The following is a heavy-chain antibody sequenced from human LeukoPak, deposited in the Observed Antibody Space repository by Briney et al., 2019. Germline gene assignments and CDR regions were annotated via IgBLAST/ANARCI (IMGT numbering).Heavy chain of an antibody. J-gene: IGHJ4*02. Sequence: ASVKVSCKASGYTFTGYYMHWVRQAPGQGLEWMGWINPNSGGINYAQKFRGRVTMTKDTSISTAYMEVSRLRSDDTALYYCARGPDHFDYWGQGTLVTVSS. CDR1: GYTFTGYY. CDR3: ARGPDHFDY. CDR2: INPNSGGI. V-gene: IGHV1-2*02.